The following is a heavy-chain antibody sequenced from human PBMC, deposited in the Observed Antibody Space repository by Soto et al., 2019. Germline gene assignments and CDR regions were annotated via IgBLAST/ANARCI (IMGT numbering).Heavy chain of an antibody. D-gene: IGHD3-22*01. Sequence: QVQLQESGPGLMKPSQTLSLTCTVSGGSISSGDYYWSWIRQPPGKGLEWIGYIYYSGSTYYNPSLKSRVTISVDTSKNQFSLKLSSVTAADTAVYYCARGPGGYWGQLAYYFDYWGQGTLVTVSS. CDR1: GGSISSGDYY. CDR2: IYYSGST. V-gene: IGHV4-30-4*01. J-gene: IGHJ4*02. CDR3: ARGPGGYWGQLAYYFDY.